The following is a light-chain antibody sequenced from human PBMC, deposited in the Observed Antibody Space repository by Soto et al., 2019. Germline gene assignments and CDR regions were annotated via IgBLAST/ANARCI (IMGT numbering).Light chain of an antibody. V-gene: IGKV1D-16*01. CDR3: QQYNAYPWT. J-gene: IGKJ1*01. CDR2: AAS. Sequence: IHMTESPSSVSASVGDRVSITFRASQGITNWLAWYQQKPGKAPKFLIFAASNLQSGVPSRFSGSGSGTEFALSISSLLPEDFGTYYCQQYNAYPWTFGRGTKVDI. CDR1: QGITNW.